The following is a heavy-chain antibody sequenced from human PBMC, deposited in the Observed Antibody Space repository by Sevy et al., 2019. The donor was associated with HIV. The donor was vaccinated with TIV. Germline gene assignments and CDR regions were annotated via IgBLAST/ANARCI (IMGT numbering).Heavy chain of an antibody. V-gene: IGHV3-49*03. Sequence: GGSLRLSCTGSGFTFGDYAMSWIRLAPEKGLEWVGCSRSKTYSGTTEYAASVKGRFTISRDDSKNIAYLQMNSLKTEDIAVYYCTRLPGTISPYYYFGMDVWGQGSTVTVSS. CDR3: TRLPGTISPYYYFGMDV. CDR2: SRSKTYSGTT. CDR1: GFTFGDYA. D-gene: IGHD3-16*01. J-gene: IGHJ6*02.